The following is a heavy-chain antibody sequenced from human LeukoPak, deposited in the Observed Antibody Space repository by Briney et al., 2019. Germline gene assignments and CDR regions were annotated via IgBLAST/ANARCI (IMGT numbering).Heavy chain of an antibody. CDR2: IYYSGST. CDR3: ARVRSYYDSSGYSGQSFDP. D-gene: IGHD3-22*01. V-gene: IGHV4-31*11. Sequence: SETLSLTCAVSGGSISSGGYYWSWIRQHRGKGLEWIGYIYYSGSTYYNPSLKSRVTISVDTSKNQFSLKLSSVTAADTAVYYCARVRSYYDSSGYSGQSFDPWGQGTLVTVSS. J-gene: IGHJ5*02. CDR1: GGSISSGGYY.